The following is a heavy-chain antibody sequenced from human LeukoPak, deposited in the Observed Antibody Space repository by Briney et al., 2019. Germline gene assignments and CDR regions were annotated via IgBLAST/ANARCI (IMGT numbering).Heavy chain of an antibody. CDR2: IYHSGST. D-gene: IGHD6-13*01. Sequence: PSETLSLTCAASGVSISSNNWWSWVRQTPGKGLEWIGEIYHSGSTKYNPSLTSRVTISVDKSKNQLSLKVNSLTAADTAVYYCARGLTYSTQSAPEWGQGTLVTVSS. CDR3: ARGLTYSTQSAPE. J-gene: IGHJ4*02. CDR1: GVSISSNNW. V-gene: IGHV4-4*02.